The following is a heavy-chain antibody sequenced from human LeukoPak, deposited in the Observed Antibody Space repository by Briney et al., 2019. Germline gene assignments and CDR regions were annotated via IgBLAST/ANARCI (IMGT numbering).Heavy chain of an antibody. J-gene: IGHJ5*02. CDR1: GFTFSSYA. CDR2: ISGSGGST. D-gene: IGHD6-25*01. Sequence: GGSLRLSCAASGFTFSSYAMSWVRQAPGKGLEWVSAISGSGGSTYYADSVKGRFTISRDNSRNTLWLQMNSLRAEDTAVYYCARFMGVTTSGSWGQGTLVTVSS. V-gene: IGHV3-23*01. CDR3: ARFMGVTTSGS.